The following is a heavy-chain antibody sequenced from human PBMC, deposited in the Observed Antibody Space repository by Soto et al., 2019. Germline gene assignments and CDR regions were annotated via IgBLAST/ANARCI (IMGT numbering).Heavy chain of an antibody. CDR2: INPNSGGT. D-gene: IGHD3-3*01. CDR1: GYTFTGYY. V-gene: IGHV1-2*02. Sequence: ASRKVCCTASGYTFTGYYMHWVRQAPGQGLEWVGWINPNSGGTNYAQKFQGRVTMTRDTSISTAYMELSRLRSDDAAVYYCARDSGADYDFWSGPFDYWVQVTLVKVSS. J-gene: IGHJ4*02. CDR3: ARDSGADYDFWSGPFDY.